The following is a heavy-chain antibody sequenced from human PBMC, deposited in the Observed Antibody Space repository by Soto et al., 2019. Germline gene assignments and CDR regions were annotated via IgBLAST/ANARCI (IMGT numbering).Heavy chain of an antibody. D-gene: IGHD3-10*01. CDR1: GFSLSTSGVG. J-gene: IGHJ5*02. V-gene: IGHV2-5*02. CDR3: AHSITMVRDLLNWFDP. CDR2: IYWDDDK. Sequence: QITLKESGPPLVKPTQTLTLTCTFSGFSLSTSGVGVGWIRQPPGKALEWLALIYWDDDKRYSPSLKSRLTITKDTSKNPVVLTMTNMDPVDTATYYCAHSITMVRDLLNWFDPWGQGTLVTVSS.